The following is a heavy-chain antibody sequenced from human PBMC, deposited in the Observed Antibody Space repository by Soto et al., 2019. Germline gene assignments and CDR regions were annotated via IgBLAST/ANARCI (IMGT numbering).Heavy chain of an antibody. J-gene: IGHJ2*01. CDR2: IIPILGIA. CDR3: ARAIWAAVTRYWYFDL. Sequence: QVQLVQSGAEVKKPGSSVKVSCKASGGTFSSYTISWVRQAPGQGLEWMGRIIPILGIANYAQKFQCRVTMTEDKSTSTAYMELRSLRSEDTAVYYCARAIWAAVTRYWYFDLWGRCTLVTVSS. D-gene: IGHD6-13*01. V-gene: IGHV1-69*02. CDR1: GGTFSSYT.